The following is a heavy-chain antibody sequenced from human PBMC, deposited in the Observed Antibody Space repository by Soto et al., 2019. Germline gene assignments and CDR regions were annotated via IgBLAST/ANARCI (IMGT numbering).Heavy chain of an antibody. V-gene: IGHV4-59*01. D-gene: IGHD3-22*01. CDR1: GDSISSYY. CDR3: ALRSMAVVPEY. Sequence: QVQLQESGPGLVKPSETLSLTCAVSGDSISSYYCMWIRQPPGKGLESIGYLYYGRSANYNPSLECRVTLSADTSTNQCSLTLSSMTAADTAVYYCALRSMAVVPEYWGQGTLVTVSS. CDR2: LYYGRSA. J-gene: IGHJ4*02.